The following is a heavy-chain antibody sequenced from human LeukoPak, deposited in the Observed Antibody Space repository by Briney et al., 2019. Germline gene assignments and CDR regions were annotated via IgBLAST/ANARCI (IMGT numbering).Heavy chain of an antibody. V-gene: IGHV3-48*04. CDR2: ISSSGSTI. CDR3: ARGEFIVVVPAAPFDP. J-gene: IGHJ5*02. D-gene: IGHD2-2*01. Sequence: GGSLRLSCAASGFTFSSYAMSWVRQAPGKGLEWVSYISSSGSTIYYADSVKGRFTISRDNAKNSLYLQMNSLRAEDTAVYYCARGEFIVVVPAAPFDPWGQGTLVTVSS. CDR1: GFTFSSYA.